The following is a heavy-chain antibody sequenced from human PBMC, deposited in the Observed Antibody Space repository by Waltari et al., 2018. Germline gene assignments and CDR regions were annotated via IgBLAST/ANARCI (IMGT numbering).Heavy chain of an antibody. J-gene: IGHJ4*02. D-gene: IGHD6-13*01. CDR3: TRGGRDSSWYWRD. Sequence: EVQLVESGGGLAQPGGSLGLSCAASGLSFSQYWMTWVRQASGKGPEWVANIKQDGSEKYYMDSVKGRFTISRDNAKNSLYLQMNNLRVEDTAVYYCTRGGRDSSWYWRDWGQGTLVTVSS. V-gene: IGHV3-7*01. CDR1: GLSFSQYW. CDR2: IKQDGSEK.